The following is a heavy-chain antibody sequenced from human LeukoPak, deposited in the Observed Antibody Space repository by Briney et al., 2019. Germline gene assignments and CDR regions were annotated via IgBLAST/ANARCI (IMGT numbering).Heavy chain of an antibody. CDR3: AKDGPRYSGTYCDY. Sequence: GGSLRLSCAASGFTFSSYGMHWVRQAPGKGLEWVAFIRYDGSNKDYADSVKGRFTISRDSSNNTLYLQMNSLRVEDTAVYYCAKDGPRYSGTYCDYWGQGTLVTVSS. CDR2: IRYDGSNK. CDR1: GFTFSSYG. D-gene: IGHD1-26*01. V-gene: IGHV3-30*02. J-gene: IGHJ4*02.